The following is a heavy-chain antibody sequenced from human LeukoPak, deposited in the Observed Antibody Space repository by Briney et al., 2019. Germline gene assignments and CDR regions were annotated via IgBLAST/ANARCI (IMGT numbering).Heavy chain of an antibody. CDR1: GFTFSSYG. D-gene: IGHD6-19*01. CDR2: ISYDGSNK. CDR3: AKDWGAVAGSSFDY. V-gene: IGHV3-30*18. J-gene: IGHJ4*02. Sequence: GGSLRLSCAASGFTFSSYGMHWVRQAPGKGLEWVAVISYDGSNKYYADSVKGRFTISRDNSKNTLYLQMNSLRAEDTAVYYCAKDWGAVAGSSFDYWGQGTLVTVSS.